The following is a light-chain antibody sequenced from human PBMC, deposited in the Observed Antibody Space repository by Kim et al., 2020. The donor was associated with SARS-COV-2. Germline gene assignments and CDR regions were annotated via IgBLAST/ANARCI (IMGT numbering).Light chain of an antibody. CDR3: HQRSSWPRT. V-gene: IGKV3-11*01. Sequence: LSPGESATLSCRASQSVSSYLAWYQQKPGQAPRVLIYDASNRVTGIPARFSGSGSGTDFTLTISSLEPEDFAVYYCHQRSSWPRTFGQGTKLEI. J-gene: IGKJ2*01. CDR2: DAS. CDR1: QSVSSY.